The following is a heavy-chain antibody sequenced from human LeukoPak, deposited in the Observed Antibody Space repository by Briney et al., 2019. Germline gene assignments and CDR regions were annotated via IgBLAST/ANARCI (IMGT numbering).Heavy chain of an antibody. Sequence: SETLSLTCTVSGGSISTYYWSWIRQPAGKGLEWIGRIYSSGSTNHNPSLKSRVTMSVDTSKNQFSLKLGSVTAADTAVYYCARKHSSGWYFDYWGQGTLVTVSS. CDR2: IYSSGST. CDR3: ARKHSSGWYFDY. CDR1: GGSISTYY. D-gene: IGHD6-19*01. V-gene: IGHV4-4*07. J-gene: IGHJ4*02.